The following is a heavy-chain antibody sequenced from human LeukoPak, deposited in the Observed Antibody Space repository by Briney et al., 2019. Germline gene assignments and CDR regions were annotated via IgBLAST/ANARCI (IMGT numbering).Heavy chain of an antibody. D-gene: IGHD3-10*01. J-gene: IGHJ3*02. Sequence: SETLSLTCAVYGGTFSGYYWSWIRQPPGKRLEWVGESNDSGGTNYNPSLKSRVTISADKSKNQVSLKLTSVTAADTAVYYCARDAVVPGDIWGQGTMVTVSS. CDR3: ARDAVVPGDI. CDR2: SNDSGGT. CDR1: GGTFSGYY. V-gene: IGHV4-34*01.